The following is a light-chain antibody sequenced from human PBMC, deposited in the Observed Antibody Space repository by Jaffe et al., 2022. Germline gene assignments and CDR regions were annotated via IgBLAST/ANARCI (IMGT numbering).Light chain of an antibody. Sequence: QLVLTQSPSASASLGASIKLTCSLSDGHADYAIAWHQKQADKGPRYLLKIDADGHQDMGDGIPNRFSGSASGAERHLTISSLQSDDEAEYYCQAWKNGFGGVFGGGTKLTVL. CDR2: IDADGHQ. J-gene: IGLJ3*02. CDR3: QAWKNGFGGV. V-gene: IGLV4-69*01. CDR1: DGHADYA.